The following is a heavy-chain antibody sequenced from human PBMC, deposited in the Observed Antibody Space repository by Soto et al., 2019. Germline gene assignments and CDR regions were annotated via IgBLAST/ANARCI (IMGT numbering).Heavy chain of an antibody. CDR2: ISWNSGSI. Sequence: EVQLVESGGGLVQPGRSLRLSCAASGFTFDDYAMHWVRQAPGKGLEWVSGISWNSGSIGYADSVKGRFTISRDNAKNSLYLQMNSLRAEDTALYYCAKDRWPIAAAGIGYYYYGMYVWGQGTTVTVSS. D-gene: IGHD6-13*01. J-gene: IGHJ6*02. CDR1: GFTFDDYA. CDR3: AKDRWPIAAAGIGYYYYGMYV. V-gene: IGHV3-9*01.